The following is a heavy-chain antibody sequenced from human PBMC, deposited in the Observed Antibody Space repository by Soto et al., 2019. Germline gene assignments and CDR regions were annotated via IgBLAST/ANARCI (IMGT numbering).Heavy chain of an antibody. V-gene: IGHV1-24*01. D-gene: IGHD3-22*01. J-gene: IGHJ4*02. CDR2: FDPEDGET. CDR3: ATPPPKTYYYDSSGYYSGFDY. Sequence: ASVKVSCKVSGYTLTELSMHWVRQAPGKGLEWMGGFDPEDGETIYAQKFQGRVTMTEDTSTDTAYMKLSSLRSEDTAVYYCATPPPKTYYYDSSGYYSGFDYWGQGTLVTVSS. CDR1: GYTLTELS.